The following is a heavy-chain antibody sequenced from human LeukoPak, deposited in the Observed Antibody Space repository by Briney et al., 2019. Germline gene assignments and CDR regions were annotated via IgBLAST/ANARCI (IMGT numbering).Heavy chain of an antibody. V-gene: IGHV6-1*01. D-gene: IGHD1-26*01. Sequence: SQTLSLTCAISGDTVSSNSAAWNWIRQSPSRGLEWLGRTYDRCMWYNEYAVSVKSRITIKPDTSKNRFALQLNSVTPEDTAVYYCAREGEVGTTWSWFDPWGQGTLVTVSS. CDR2: TYDRCMWYN. CDR1: GDTVSSNSAA. CDR3: AREGEVGTTWSWFDP. J-gene: IGHJ5*02.